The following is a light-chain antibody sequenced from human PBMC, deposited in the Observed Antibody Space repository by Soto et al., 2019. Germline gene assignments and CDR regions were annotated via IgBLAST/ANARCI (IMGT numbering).Light chain of an antibody. CDR3: QRYNSFPR. CDR2: KAS. J-gene: IGKJ1*01. Sequence: EIQMTQSPSTLSSSVGDRVTITCRASQSISIWLAWYQQKPGKAPKLLIYKASSLESGVLSRFSGSGSGSEFYLTISRLQPEDLAASYCQRYNSFPRFGHQNKVDI. CDR1: QSISIW. V-gene: IGKV1-5*03.